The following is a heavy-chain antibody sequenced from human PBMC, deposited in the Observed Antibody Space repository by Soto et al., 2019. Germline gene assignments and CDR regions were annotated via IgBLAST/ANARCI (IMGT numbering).Heavy chain of an antibody. Sequence: QVQLVQSGAEVKKPGASVKVSCKASGYTFSNYYMHWMRQAPGQGLEWMGIINPSGGSATYAEKVQGRITLTTATSTSTVCLELSSLTSEDTAIYYCARDGDGYNSGAIHYLDNWGQGTLVTVSS. CDR2: INPSGGSA. V-gene: IGHV1-46*01. CDR1: GYTFSNYY. CDR3: ARDGDGYNSGAIHYLDN. J-gene: IGHJ4*02. D-gene: IGHD5-18*01.